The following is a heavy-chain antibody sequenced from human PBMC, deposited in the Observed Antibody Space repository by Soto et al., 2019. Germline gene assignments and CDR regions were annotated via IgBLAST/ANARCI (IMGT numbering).Heavy chain of an antibody. D-gene: IGHD1-26*01. CDR1: GFTFSSYG. Sequence: GGSLRLSCAASGFTFSSYGMHWVRQAPGKGLEWVAVIWYDGSNKYYADSVKGRFTISRNNSKNTLYLQMNSLRAEDTAVYYCARDQDSGSYGFYFDYWGQGTLVTVSS. CDR2: IWYDGSNK. V-gene: IGHV3-33*01. J-gene: IGHJ4*02. CDR3: ARDQDSGSYGFYFDY.